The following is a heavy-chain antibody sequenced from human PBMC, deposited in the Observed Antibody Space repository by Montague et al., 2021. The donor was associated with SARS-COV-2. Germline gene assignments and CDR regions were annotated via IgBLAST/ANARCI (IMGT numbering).Heavy chain of an antibody. Sequence: SLRLSCAASGFTFGSYGIHWVRQAPGKGLEWVAVISYDGSNKHYADSVKGRFTISRDNSKNTLYLQMNSLRAEDTAVYYCAKDQGDCSSSRCFRGWTYYYYGMDDWGQGTTVTVSS. D-gene: IGHD2-2*01. CDR3: AKDQGDCSSSRCFRGWTYYYYGMDD. CDR2: ISYDGSNK. CDR1: GFTFGSYG. V-gene: IGHV3-30*18. J-gene: IGHJ6*02.